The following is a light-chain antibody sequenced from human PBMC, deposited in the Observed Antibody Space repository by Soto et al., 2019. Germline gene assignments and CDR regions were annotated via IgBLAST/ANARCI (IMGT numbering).Light chain of an antibody. CDR1: QGLSSW. Sequence: DIQITQKQSSLSASVGDRVTITSPASQGLSSWLAWYQQKPEEAPKSLIYAASRLESGVPSRFSGSGSGSDFALTISCLQPEDFATYYCQLYNSYPITFGQGT. CDR3: QLYNSYPIT. J-gene: IGKJ5*01. V-gene: IGKV1D-16*01. CDR2: AAS.